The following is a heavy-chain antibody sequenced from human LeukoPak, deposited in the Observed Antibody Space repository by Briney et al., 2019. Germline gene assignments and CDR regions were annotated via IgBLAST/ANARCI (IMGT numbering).Heavy chain of an antibody. Sequence: PSETLSLTCTVSGGSISSYYWSWIRQPPGKVLEWIGYIYYSGSTNYNPSLKSRVTISVDTSKNQFSLKLSSVTAADTAVYYCARGPNIAAAGNLRFDPWGQGTLVTVSS. CDR1: GGSISSYY. V-gene: IGHV4-59*01. CDR2: IYYSGST. D-gene: IGHD6-13*01. J-gene: IGHJ5*02. CDR3: ARGPNIAAAGNLRFDP.